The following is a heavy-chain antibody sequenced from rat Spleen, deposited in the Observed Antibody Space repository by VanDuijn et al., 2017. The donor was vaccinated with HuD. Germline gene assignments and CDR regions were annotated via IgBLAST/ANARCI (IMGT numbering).Heavy chain of an antibody. CDR1: GFTFSDYA. D-gene: IGHD4-2*01. Sequence: EVQLVESGGGLVQPGRSLKLSFAASGFTFSDYAMAWVRQAPKKGLEWVATIIYDGSSTYYRDSVKGRFTNPRDSAKSNLYLQRDSLRSVDTTTSYCARHLEARYAWGQGASFTVSS. V-gene: IGHV5-17*01. J-gene: IGHJ4*01. CDR2: IIYDGSST. CDR3: ARHLEARYA.